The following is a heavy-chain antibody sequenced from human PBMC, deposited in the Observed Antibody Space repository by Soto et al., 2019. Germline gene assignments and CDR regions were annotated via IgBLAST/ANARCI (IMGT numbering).Heavy chain of an antibody. CDR1: EFTVSNTY. Sequence: EVQLVESGGGLVQPGESLRLSCAASEFTVSNTYMSWVRQAPGKGLEWVSLIHSGGSTYYADSVKGRFTISRHNSKNTLYLQMDSLIAEDTAVYFCARDSDTNSWSYYWGQGPLLTLSS. V-gene: IGHV3-66*01. CDR3: ARDSDTNSWSYY. CDR2: IHSGGST. D-gene: IGHD6-13*01. J-gene: IGHJ4*02.